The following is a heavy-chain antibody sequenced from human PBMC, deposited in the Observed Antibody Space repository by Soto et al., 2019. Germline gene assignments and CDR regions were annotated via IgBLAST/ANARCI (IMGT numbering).Heavy chain of an antibody. CDR2: IWYDGSNK. V-gene: IGHV3-33*01. J-gene: IGHJ4*02. CDR3: ARDQSAVVVVAATDY. Sequence: VAVIWYDGSNKYYADSVKGRFTISRDNSKNTLYLQMNSLRAEDTAVYYCARDQSAVVVVAATDYWGQGTLVTVSS. D-gene: IGHD2-15*01.